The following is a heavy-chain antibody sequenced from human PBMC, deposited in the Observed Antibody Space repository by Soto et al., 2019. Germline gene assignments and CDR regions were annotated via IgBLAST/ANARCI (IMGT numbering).Heavy chain of an antibody. CDR2: MNPNSGNT. CDR1: GYTFTSYD. Sequence: QVQLVQSGAEVKKPGASVKVSCKASGYTFTSYDINWVRQATGQGLEWMGWMNPNSGNTGDAQKFQGRVTMTRNTAISTPYIELSSLKWEDTGVYYCATEKSTAGMDVWGQGSRMTVS. CDR3: ATEKSTAGMDV. J-gene: IGHJ6*02. V-gene: IGHV1-8*01.